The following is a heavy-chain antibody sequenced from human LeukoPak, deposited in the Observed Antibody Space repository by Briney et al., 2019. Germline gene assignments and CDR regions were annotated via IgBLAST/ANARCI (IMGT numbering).Heavy chain of an antibody. CDR3: ARETSIGAYYYMDV. Sequence: SVKVSCKASGGTFSSYAISWVRQAPVQGLEWMGGIIPIFGTANYAQKFQGRVTITADESTSTAYMELSSLRSEDTAVYYCARETSIGAYYYMDVWGKGTTVTISS. CDR1: GGTFSSYA. D-gene: IGHD1-26*01. V-gene: IGHV1-69*13. J-gene: IGHJ6*03. CDR2: IIPIFGTA.